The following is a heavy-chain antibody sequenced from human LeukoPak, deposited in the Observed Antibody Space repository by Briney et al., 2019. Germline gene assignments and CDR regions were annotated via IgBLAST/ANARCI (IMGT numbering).Heavy chain of an antibody. CDR2: ISSSSSYI. D-gene: IGHD1-1*01. CDR3: ARGPNRNWSGLDF. Sequence: GGSLRLSCAASGFTFSSYSMNWVRQAPGKGLEWVSSISSSSSYIYYADSVKGRFTISRDNAKNSLYLQMNSLRAEDTAVYYCARGPNRNWSGLDFGGKETLLTVSS. J-gene: IGHJ4*02. CDR1: GFTFSSYS. V-gene: IGHV3-21*01.